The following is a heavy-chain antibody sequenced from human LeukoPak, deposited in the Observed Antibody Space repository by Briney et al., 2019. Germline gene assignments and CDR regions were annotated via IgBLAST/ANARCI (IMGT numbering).Heavy chain of an antibody. V-gene: IGHV6-1*01. J-gene: IGHJ2*01. D-gene: IGHD3-3*01. CDR3: ARGEWKLQSHYWYFDL. CDR1: GDSVSSNSAA. CDR2: TYYRSKWYN. Sequence: SQTLSLTCAISGDSVSSNSAAWNWIRQSPSRGLEWLGRTYYRSKWYNDYAVSVKSRIIINPDTSKNQFSLQLSSVTPEDTAVYYCARGEWKLQSHYWYFDLWGRGTLVTVSS.